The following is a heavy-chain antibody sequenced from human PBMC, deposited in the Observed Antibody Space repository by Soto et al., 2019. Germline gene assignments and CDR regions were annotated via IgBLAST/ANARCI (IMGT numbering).Heavy chain of an antibody. CDR1: GFSFSNYA. Sequence: GGSLRLSCAASGFSFSNYAMHWVRQAPGKGLEWVAFISYDGSNKYYADSVKGRFTISRDNSKNTLYLQMNSLRAEDTAVYYCATYLWSEYCSGGSCYSYFQHWGQGTLVTVSS. J-gene: IGHJ1*01. V-gene: IGHV3-30*03. CDR3: ATYLWSEYCSGGSCYSYFQH. CDR2: ISYDGSNK. D-gene: IGHD2-15*01.